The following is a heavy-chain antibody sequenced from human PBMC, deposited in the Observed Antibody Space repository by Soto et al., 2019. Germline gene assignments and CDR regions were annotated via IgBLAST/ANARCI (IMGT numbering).Heavy chain of an antibody. CDR1: GFTFSSYA. Sequence: GGSLSLSCAASGFTFSSYAMSWVRQAPGKGLEWVSAISGSGGSTYYADSVKGRFTISRDNSKNTLYLQMNSLRAEDTAVYYCAKDRCSGGSCYIREDYYYGMDVWGQGTTVTVSS. D-gene: IGHD2-15*01. J-gene: IGHJ6*02. V-gene: IGHV3-23*01. CDR2: ISGSGGST. CDR3: AKDRCSGGSCYIREDYYYGMDV.